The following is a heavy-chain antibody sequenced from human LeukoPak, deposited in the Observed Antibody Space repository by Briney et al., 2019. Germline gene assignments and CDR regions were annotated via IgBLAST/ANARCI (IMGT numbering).Heavy chain of an antibody. CDR3: VRQTYNWFDP. J-gene: IGHJ5*02. CDR2: INSDGSYI. V-gene: IGHV3-74*01. Sequence: GGSLRLSCAASVFIYNTYWVHWAPHVPGKERECVSRINSDGSYIIQTDSVKGRFTISGHNPKNTVYLQMNSLRAEDTALYYCVRQTYNWFDPWGQGTLVTVSS. CDR1: VFIYNTYW.